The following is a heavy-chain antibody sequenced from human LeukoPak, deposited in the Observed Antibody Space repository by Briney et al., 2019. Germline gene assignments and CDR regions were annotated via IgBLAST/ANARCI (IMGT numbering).Heavy chain of an antibody. D-gene: IGHD2-2*01. CDR1: GYTFTSYY. CDR3: ASAPGTLQLLFDY. CDR2: INPSGGST. J-gene: IGHJ4*02. V-gene: IGHV1-46*01. Sequence: ASVKVSCKASGYTFTSYYMHWVRQAPGQGLEWMGIINPSGGSTSYAQKFQGRVTMTRDTSTSTVYMELSSLRSEDTAAYYCASAPGTLQLLFDYWGQGTLVTVSS.